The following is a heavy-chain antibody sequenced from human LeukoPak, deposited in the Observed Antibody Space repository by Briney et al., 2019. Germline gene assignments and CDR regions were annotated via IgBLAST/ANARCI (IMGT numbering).Heavy chain of an antibody. D-gene: IGHD6-19*01. CDR3: ARTRSIPVDDY. Sequence: GESLKISCKGSGYSFTTYWISLVRQMPGKGLEWMGRIDPSDSETNYSPSFQGHVTISADKSISTAYLQWSSLKASDTAMYYCARTRSIPVDDYWGQGTLITVS. CDR1: GYSFTTYW. J-gene: IGHJ4*02. CDR2: IDPSDSET. V-gene: IGHV5-10-1*01.